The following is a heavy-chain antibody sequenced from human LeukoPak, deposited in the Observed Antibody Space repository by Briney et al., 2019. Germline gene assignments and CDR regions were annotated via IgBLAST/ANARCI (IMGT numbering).Heavy chain of an antibody. Sequence: PSETLSLTCTVSGGSINSYYWSWIRQPPGGGLEWDGYIYDNGSNSYNPTHKGGVTIAVDTSKSQFSLKLDSVPAADTGVYYCARRKNSAWSTDAFDIWGQGTMVIVSS. CDR1: GGSINSYY. CDR3: ARRKNSAWSTDAFDI. J-gene: IGHJ3*02. D-gene: IGHD6-19*01. V-gene: IGHV4-59*08. CDR2: IYDNGSN.